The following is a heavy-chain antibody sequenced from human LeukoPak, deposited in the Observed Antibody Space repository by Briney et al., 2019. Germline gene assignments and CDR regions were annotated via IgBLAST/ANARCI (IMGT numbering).Heavy chain of an antibody. V-gene: IGHV3-48*03. CDR1: GFTFSSYE. J-gene: IGHJ4*02. CDR3: AKDRYYYGSGKGGGFDY. Sequence: GGSLRLSCAASGFTFSSYEMNWVRQAPGKGLEWVSYISSSGSTIYYADSVKGRFTISRDNAKNSLYLQMNSLRAEDTAVYYCAKDRYYYGSGKGGGFDYWGQGTLVTVSS. D-gene: IGHD3-10*01. CDR2: ISSSGSTI.